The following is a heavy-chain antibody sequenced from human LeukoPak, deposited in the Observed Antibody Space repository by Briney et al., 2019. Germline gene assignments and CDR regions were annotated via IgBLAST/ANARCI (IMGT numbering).Heavy chain of an antibody. D-gene: IGHD3-10*01. CDR1: GLTFSSYA. Sequence: GPSLTLSCAPAGLTFSSYATHCVRQPPGNGLEWEAVIIYDGRNKCYAGAVKVRFTMSRDNSKNALYLQMNSLRAEDTAVYCCARAGRLWFWVESWCDPWGQGTLVSVSS. CDR3: ARAGRLWFWVESWCDP. J-gene: IGHJ5*02. CDR2: IIYDGRNK. V-gene: IGHV3-30*19.